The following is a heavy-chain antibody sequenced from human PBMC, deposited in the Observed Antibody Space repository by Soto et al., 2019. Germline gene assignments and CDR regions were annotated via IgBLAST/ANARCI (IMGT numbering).Heavy chain of an antibody. V-gene: IGHV3-23*01. CDR2: ISGSGDNT. J-gene: IGHJ4*02. CDR3: AKPYEVVAANTGIDF. D-gene: IGHD2-15*01. CDR1: GFTFSSYG. Sequence: EVNLLESGGGLVQPGGSLRLSCAASGFTFSSYGMSWVRQAPGKGLEWVSAISGSGDNTYYADSVKGRFTISRDNSKNTLYLQMNSLRAEDTAVFYCAKPYEVVAANTGIDFWGQGTLVTVSS.